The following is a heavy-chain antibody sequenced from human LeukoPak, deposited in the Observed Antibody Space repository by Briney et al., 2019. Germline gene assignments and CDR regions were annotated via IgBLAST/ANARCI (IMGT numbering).Heavy chain of an antibody. J-gene: IGHJ3*02. CDR3: ARGMRVYYYGSGSYKYAFDT. Sequence: ASVKVSCKASGYTFTGYYMHWVRQAPGQGLEWMGWINPNSGGTNYAQKFQGWVTMTRDTSISTAYMELSRLRSDDTAVYYCARGMRVYYYGSGSYKYAFDTWGQGTMVTVSS. D-gene: IGHD3-10*01. CDR2: INPNSGGT. V-gene: IGHV1-2*04. CDR1: GYTFTGYY.